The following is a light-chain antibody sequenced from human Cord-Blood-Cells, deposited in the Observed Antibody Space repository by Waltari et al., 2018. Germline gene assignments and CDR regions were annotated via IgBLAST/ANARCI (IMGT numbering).Light chain of an antibody. CDR2: DVS. Sequence: SALSHAASLSGCSWQSSPTSRTGTSGDVWVYISVACYQQHPGKAPKLMIYDVSNRPSGGSNRFSGSKSGNTASLTISGLQAEDEADYYCSSYTSSSTLVVFGGGTKLTVL. J-gene: IGLJ2*01. CDR3: SSYTSSSTLVV. CDR1: SGDVWVYIS. V-gene: IGLV2-14*01.